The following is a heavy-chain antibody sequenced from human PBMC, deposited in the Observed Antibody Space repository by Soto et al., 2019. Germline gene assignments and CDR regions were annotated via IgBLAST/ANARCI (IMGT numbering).Heavy chain of an antibody. Sequence: QVQLVQSGAAVKKPGSSVKVSCKASGGTFSSYAISWVRQAPGQGLEWMGGIIPIFGTANYAQKFQGRVTITADESTSTAYMELSSLRSEDTAVYYCARTMKNYSDYYYYGMDVWGQGTTVTVSS. D-gene: IGHD4-4*01. CDR1: GGTFSSYA. CDR3: ARTMKNYSDYYYYGMDV. CDR2: IIPIFGTA. J-gene: IGHJ6*02. V-gene: IGHV1-69*12.